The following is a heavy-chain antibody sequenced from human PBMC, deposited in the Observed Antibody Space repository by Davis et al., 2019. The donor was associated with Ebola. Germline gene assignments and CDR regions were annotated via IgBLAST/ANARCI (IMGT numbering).Heavy chain of an antibody. Sequence: GESLKISCAASGFTFSSYAMHWVRQAPGKGLEWVAGILSDGSNKYYADSVKGRFTISRDTSKNTVYLQMKSLRVEDTAVYYCARDPRRVGGTILDFWGQGTLVTVSS. CDR3: ARDPRRVGGTILDF. V-gene: IGHV3-30-3*01. CDR2: ILSDGSNK. D-gene: IGHD1-26*01. J-gene: IGHJ4*02. CDR1: GFTFSSYA.